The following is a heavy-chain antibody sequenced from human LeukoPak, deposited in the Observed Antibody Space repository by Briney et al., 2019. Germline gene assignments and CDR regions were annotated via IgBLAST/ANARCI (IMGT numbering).Heavy chain of an antibody. D-gene: IGHD1-26*01. CDR2: IRYDGSNK. V-gene: IGHV3-30*02. Sequence: PGGSLRLSCAASGFTFSSYGMHWVRQAPGKGLEWVAFIRYDGSNKYYADSVKGRFTISRDNSKNTLYLQMTSLRAEDTAVYYCARDWMEGASFEIQGPVDYWGQGTLVTVSS. CDR1: GFTFSSYG. J-gene: IGHJ4*02. CDR3: ARDWMEGASFEIQGPVDY.